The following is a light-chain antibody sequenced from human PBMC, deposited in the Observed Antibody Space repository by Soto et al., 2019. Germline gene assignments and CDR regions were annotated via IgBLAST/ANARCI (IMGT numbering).Light chain of an antibody. CDR2: EVT. CDR1: SSDVGGYNY. V-gene: IGLV2-14*01. CDR3: SSYTSASTRV. J-gene: IGLJ1*01. Sequence: QSALTQPASVSGSPGQSITISCTGTSSDVGGYNYVSWYQQYPGRAPKLLISEVTNRPSGVSNRFSGSKSGNTASLTISGLQPEDEADYYCSSYTSASTRVFGTGTKLTVL.